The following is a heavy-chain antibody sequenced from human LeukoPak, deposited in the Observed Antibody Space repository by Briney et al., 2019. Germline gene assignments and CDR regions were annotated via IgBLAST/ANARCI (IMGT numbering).Heavy chain of an antibody. CDR2: IKQDGSEK. CDR3: VRDVLYYYGAERLFWFDP. V-gene: IGHV3-7*01. J-gene: IGHJ5*02. D-gene: IGHD3-10*01. Sequence: GGSLRLSCEGSEFSFSSYWMSWVRQAPGKGLEWVAKIKQDGSEKYYVDSVKGRFTISRDNAKNSMYLLMNSLRVEDTAVYYCVRDVLYYYGAERLFWFDPWGQGTLVTVSS. CDR1: EFSFSSYW.